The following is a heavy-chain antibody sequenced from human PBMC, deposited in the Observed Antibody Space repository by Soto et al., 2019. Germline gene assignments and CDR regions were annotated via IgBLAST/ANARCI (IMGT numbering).Heavy chain of an antibody. CDR3: ARDRIVVVPAARDRYYYYGMDV. CDR2: IIPSGGRT. D-gene: IGHD2-2*01. Sequence: ASVKVSCKASGYTFTSYYMHWVRQAPGQGLEWMGVIIPSGGRTSYAQKFQGRVTITGDASTSTAYMELSSLRSEDTAVYYCARDRIVVVPAARDRYYYYGMDVWGQGTTVTVSS. V-gene: IGHV1-46*01. J-gene: IGHJ6*02. CDR1: GYTFTSYY.